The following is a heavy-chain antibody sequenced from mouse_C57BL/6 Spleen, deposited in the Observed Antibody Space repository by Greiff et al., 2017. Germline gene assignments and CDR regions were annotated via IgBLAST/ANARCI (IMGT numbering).Heavy chain of an antibody. CDR3: YGYDTGVGYAMDY. CDR1: GYTFTDYY. Sequence: VQLQQSGPELVKPGASVKISCKASGYTFTDYYINWVKQRPGQGLEWIGWIFPGSGSTYYNEKFKGKATLTVDKSSSTAYMLLSSLTSEDSAVYFCYGYDTGVGYAMDYWGQGTSVTVSS. D-gene: IGHD2-2*01. CDR2: IFPGSGST. V-gene: IGHV1-75*01. J-gene: IGHJ4*01.